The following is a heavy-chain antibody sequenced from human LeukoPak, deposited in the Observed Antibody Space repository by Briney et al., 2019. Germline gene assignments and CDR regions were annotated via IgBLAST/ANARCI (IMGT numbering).Heavy chain of an antibody. D-gene: IGHD3-10*01. V-gene: IGHV3-48*01. J-gene: IGHJ4*02. CDR2: ISISGSTI. CDR3: AKDPRVLLWFGGFDY. CDR1: GFTFSSYS. Sequence: PGGSLRLSCAASGFTFSSYSMKWVRQAPGKGLEWVSYISISGSTIHYADSVKGRFTTSRDNSKNTLYLQMNSLRAEDTAVYYCAKDPRVLLWFGGFDYWGQGTLVTVSS.